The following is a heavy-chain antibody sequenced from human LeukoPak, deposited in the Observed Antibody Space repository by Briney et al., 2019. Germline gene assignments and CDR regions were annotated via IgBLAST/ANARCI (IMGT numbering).Heavy chain of an antibody. Sequence: YXXXXVRQAPGKGLEWVSVFSGSGGSPYYADSVKGRFTISRGNSKNTLYLQMSSLRAEDTAVYYCAKESCSSTSCPFDYWGQGTLVTVSS. D-gene: IGHD2-2*01. CDR1: YX. J-gene: IGHJ4*02. CDR2: FSGSGGSP. V-gene: IGHV3-23*01. CDR3: AKESCSSTSCPFDY.